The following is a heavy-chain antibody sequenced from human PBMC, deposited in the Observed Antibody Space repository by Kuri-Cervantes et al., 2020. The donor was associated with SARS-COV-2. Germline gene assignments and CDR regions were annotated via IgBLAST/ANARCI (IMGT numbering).Heavy chain of an antibody. J-gene: IGHJ3*02. D-gene: IGHD2-21*01. CDR1: GGSFSGYY. CDR3: ARDEKRWGSGADAFDI. V-gene: IGHV4-34*01. Sequence: GSLRLSCAVYGGSFSGYYWSWIRQPPGKGLEWIGEINHSGSANYNPSLKSRVTISVDTSKNQFSLKLSSVTAADTAVYYCARDEKRWGSGADAFDIWGQGTMVTVSS. CDR2: INHSGSA.